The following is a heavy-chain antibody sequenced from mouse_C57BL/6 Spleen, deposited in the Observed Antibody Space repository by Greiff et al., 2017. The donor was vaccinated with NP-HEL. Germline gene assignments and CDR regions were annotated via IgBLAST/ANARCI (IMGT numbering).Heavy chain of an antibody. D-gene: IGHD1-1*01. J-gene: IGHJ1*03. CDR1: YFAFLASA. Sequence: QVQLQQSGAELVRPGSSVKLSCKDSYFAFLASAMHWVKQRPGHGLEWIGSFTMYSDATEYSENFKGKATLTANTSSSTAYMELRSLTSEDSGVYCSGRGEYYGSSDGYFGDGGTGTTVTVSS. CDR3: GRGEYYGSSDGYFGD. V-gene: IGHV1-49*01. CDR2: FTMYSDAT.